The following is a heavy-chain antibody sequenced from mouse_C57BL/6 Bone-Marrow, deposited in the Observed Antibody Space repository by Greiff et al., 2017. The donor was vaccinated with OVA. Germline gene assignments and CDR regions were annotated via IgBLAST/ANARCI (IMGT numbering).Heavy chain of an antibody. D-gene: IGHD4-1*01. CDR3: AELGRGFAY. Sequence: QVHVKQPGAELVKPGASVKLSCKASGYTFTSYWMHWVKQRPGQGLEWIGMIHPNSGSTNYNEKFKSKATLTVDKSSSTAYMQLSSLTSEDSAVYYCAELGRGFAYWGQGTLVTVSA. J-gene: IGHJ3*01. V-gene: IGHV1-64*01. CDR1: GYTFTSYW. CDR2: IHPNSGST.